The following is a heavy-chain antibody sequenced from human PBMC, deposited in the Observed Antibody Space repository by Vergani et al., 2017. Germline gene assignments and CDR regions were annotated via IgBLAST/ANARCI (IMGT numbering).Heavy chain of an antibody. J-gene: IGHJ4*02. CDR2: INHSGST. CDR3: ATIYCSSTSCLFDY. CDR1: GGSFSGYY. Sequence: QLQLQQSGPGLVKPSETLFLTCTVYGGSFSGYYWSWIRQPPGKGLEWIGEINHSGSTNYNPSLKSRVTISVDTSKNQFSLKLSSVTAADTAVYYCATIYCSSTSCLFDYWGQGTLVTVSS. D-gene: IGHD2-2*01. V-gene: IGHV4-34*01.